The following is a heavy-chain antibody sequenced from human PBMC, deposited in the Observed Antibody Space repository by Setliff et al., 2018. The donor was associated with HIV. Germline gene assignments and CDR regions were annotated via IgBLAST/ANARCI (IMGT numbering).Heavy chain of an antibody. V-gene: IGHV1-2*02. D-gene: IGHD6-19*01. J-gene: IGHJ5*02. Sequence: AASVKVSCKASGYTFMEYYIHWLRQASGQGLEWVGWISPQRGDPKYAQNFEGRVTLTTDTSVNTVYMELRSLRSDDTAVYFCARDGMYSNGWTDHWGQGTLVTVSS. CDR3: ARDGMYSNGWTDH. CDR1: GYTFMEYY. CDR2: ISPQRGDP.